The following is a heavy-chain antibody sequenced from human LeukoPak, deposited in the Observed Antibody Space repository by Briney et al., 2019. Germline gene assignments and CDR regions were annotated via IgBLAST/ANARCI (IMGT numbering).Heavy chain of an antibody. CDR2: INYNGNNK. V-gene: IGHV3-30*02. CDR1: GVSFSSYG. Sequence: PAGSLTLSCAASGVSFSSYGIHWIRQPPGKGLEWVAFINYNGNNKYYADSVKGRFTISRDNSKNTVYLEMNSLRDGDTAVYYCARDRDTRSYYILYWGQGTLVTVSS. D-gene: IGHD3-10*01. J-gene: IGHJ4*02. CDR3: ARDRDTRSYYILY.